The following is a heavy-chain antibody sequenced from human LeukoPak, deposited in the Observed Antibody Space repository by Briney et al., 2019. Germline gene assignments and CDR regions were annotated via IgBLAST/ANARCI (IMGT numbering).Heavy chain of an antibody. Sequence: GGSLKLSCAASGFTFSNYAMSWVRQAPGKGLEWVSAILGSGGSTYYADSVRGRFTVSRDNSKSTLYLQMNSLRAEDTALYYCAKWGDYDVLTGYYVPDYWGQGTLVTVSS. CDR3: AKWGDYDVLTGYYVPDY. D-gene: IGHD3-9*01. V-gene: IGHV3-23*01. J-gene: IGHJ4*02. CDR1: GFTFSNYA. CDR2: ILGSGGST.